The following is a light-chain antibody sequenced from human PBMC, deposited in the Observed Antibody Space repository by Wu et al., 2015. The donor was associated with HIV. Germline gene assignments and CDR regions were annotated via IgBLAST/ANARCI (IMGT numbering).Light chain of an antibody. J-gene: IGKJ1*01. CDR3: QQYNDWPPLT. Sequence: EIVLTQSPGTLSLSPGERATLSCRASESVSNTYLAWYQRKPGQAPRLLIYGVSTRATGIPARFSGSGSGTEFTLTISSLQSEDFAVYFCQQYNDWPPLTFGQGTKVEIK. CDR1: ESVSNTY. V-gene: IGKV3-15*01. CDR2: GVS.